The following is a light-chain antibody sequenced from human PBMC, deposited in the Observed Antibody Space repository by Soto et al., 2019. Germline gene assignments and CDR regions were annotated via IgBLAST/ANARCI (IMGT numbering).Light chain of an antibody. CDR3: QSYDSSLSGSV. CDR1: SSNIGAHYA. CDR2: GNS. Sequence: QSVLTQPPSVSGAPGQRVTISCTGSSSNIGAHYAHWYQQLPGIAPKLLIYGNSNRPSGVPDRFSGSKSGTSASLAITGLQAEDEADYYCQSYDSSLSGSVFGGGTKLTVL. J-gene: IGLJ3*02. V-gene: IGLV1-40*01.